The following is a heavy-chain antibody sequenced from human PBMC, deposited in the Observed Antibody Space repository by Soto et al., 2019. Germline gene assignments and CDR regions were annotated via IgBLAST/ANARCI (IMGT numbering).Heavy chain of an antibody. CDR3: ATLPRGH. D-gene: IGHD3-10*01. CDR1: GGSLSNYY. CDR2: IFYSGST. Sequence: QVQLQESGPGLVKPSETLSLTCTVSGGSLSNYYWSWIRQPPGKGLEWIGYIFYSGSTKYNPSLKSRATISIDTSKNQVSLKLSSVTAEDTAVYYCATLPRGHWGQGTLVTVSS. V-gene: IGHV4-59*08. J-gene: IGHJ4*02.